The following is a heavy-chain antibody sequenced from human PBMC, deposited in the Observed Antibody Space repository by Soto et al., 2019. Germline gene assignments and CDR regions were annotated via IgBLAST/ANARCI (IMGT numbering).Heavy chain of an antibody. J-gene: IGHJ4*02. CDR1: GCSISSYY. D-gene: IGHD5-12*01. V-gene: IGHV4-59*01. CDR3: AWTLFAREYSGYDPRGY. Sequence: SETLSLTCTVSGCSISSYYWSWIRQPPGKGLEWIGYIYYSGSTNYNPSLKSRVTISVDTSKNQFSLKLSSVTAADTAVYYCAWTLFAREYSGYDPRGYWGQGTLVAVCS. CDR2: IYYSGST.